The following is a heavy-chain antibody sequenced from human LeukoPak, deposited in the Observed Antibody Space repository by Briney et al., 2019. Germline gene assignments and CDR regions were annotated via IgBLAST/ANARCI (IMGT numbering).Heavy chain of an antibody. J-gene: IGHJ4*02. CDR1: GFTVSSNS. Sequence: HPGGSLRLSCAASGFTVSSNSINWVRQAPGKGLEWVSVIYSGGNTYYADSVKGRFTISRDNSKNTVYLQMNSLRAEDTALYYCARGQPVVPYNWGQGTLATVSS. D-gene: IGHD2-15*01. V-gene: IGHV3-66*01. CDR3: ARGQPVVPYN. CDR2: IYSGGNT.